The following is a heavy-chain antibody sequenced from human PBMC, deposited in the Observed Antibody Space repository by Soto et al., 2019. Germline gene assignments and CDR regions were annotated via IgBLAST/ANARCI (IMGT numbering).Heavy chain of an antibody. V-gene: IGHV1-46*01. D-gene: IGHD3-22*01. J-gene: IGHJ5*02. Sequence: QVQLVESGAEVKKPGASVKVSCKASGYTFTSYYMHWVRQAPGQVLEWMGIINPSGGSTSYAQKFQGRVTMTRDTSTSTVYMELSSLRSEDTAVYYCARRHHYLSDSSGSPFDPWGQGTLATVSS. CDR2: INPSGGST. CDR3: ARRHHYLSDSSGSPFDP. CDR1: GYTFTSYY.